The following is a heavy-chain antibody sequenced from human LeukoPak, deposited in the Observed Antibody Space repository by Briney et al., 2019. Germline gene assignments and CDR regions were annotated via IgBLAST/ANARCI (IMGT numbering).Heavy chain of an antibody. V-gene: IGHV4-30-2*01. Sequence: SRTLSLTCAVSGGSISSGGYSWSWIRQPPGKGLEWIGFIYHSGSTYYNPSLKSRVTISVDRSKNQFSLKLSSVTAADTAVYYCARDRVQQLVLDYWGQGTLVTVSS. CDR3: ARDRVQQLVLDY. CDR1: GGSISSGGYS. D-gene: IGHD6-6*01. CDR2: IYHSGST. J-gene: IGHJ4*02.